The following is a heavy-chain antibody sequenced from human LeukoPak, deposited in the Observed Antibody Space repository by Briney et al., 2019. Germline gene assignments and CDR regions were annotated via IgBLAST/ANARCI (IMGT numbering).Heavy chain of an antibody. D-gene: IGHD5-18*01. Sequence: SETLSLTCTVSGGSISSFYWNWIRQPPGKGLEWIGYIYYSGSTNYNPSLKSRVTISVDTSKDQFSLKLGSVTAADTAVYYCARCGYRYGCGFDYWGQGTLVTVSS. V-gene: IGHV4-59*01. J-gene: IGHJ4*02. CDR3: ARCGYRYGCGFDY. CDR2: IYYSGST. CDR1: GGSISSFY.